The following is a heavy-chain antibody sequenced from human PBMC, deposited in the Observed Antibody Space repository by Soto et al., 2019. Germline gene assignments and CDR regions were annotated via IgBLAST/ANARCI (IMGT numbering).Heavy chain of an antibody. CDR3: ARDKHDYFNRGIGFDT. V-gene: IGHV6-1*01. CDR1: GDSVSSNGAA. D-gene: IGHD4-17*01. CDR2: TYYRSKWYN. Sequence: SQTLSLTCAISGDSVSSNGAAWNWIRQSPSRGLEWLGRTYYRSKWYNDYAVSVKSRITINPDTSKSQFSLQLNSVTPEDTALYYCARDKHDYFNRGIGFDTWGQGILLTVSS. J-gene: IGHJ5*02.